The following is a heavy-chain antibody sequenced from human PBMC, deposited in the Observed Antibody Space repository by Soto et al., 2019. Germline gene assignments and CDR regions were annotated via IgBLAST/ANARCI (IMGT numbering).Heavy chain of an antibody. J-gene: IGHJ5*02. CDR1: GGSFSGYY. V-gene: IGHV4-34*01. CDR2: INHSGST. CDR3: ARRGVFGVVKGGLDP. D-gene: IGHD3-3*01. Sequence: SETLSLTCAVYGGSFSGYYWSWIRQPPGKGLEWIGEINHSGSTNYNPSLKSRVTISVDTSKNQFSLKLSSVTAADTAVYYCARRGVFGVVKGGLDPWGQGTLVTVSS.